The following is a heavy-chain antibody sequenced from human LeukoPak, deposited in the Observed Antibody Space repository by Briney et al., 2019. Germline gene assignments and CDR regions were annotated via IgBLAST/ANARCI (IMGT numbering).Heavy chain of an antibody. Sequence: PGGSLRLSCAASGFTFSSYSMNWVRQAPGKGLEWISSISSTFSYIYYADSLKGRFTISRDNAKNSLYLQMNSLRAEDTDVYYCARVSDTSGYSYGSIDYWGQGTLVTVSS. V-gene: IGHV3-21*01. CDR1: GFTFSSYS. J-gene: IGHJ4*02. D-gene: IGHD5-18*01. CDR3: ARVSDTSGYSYGSIDY. CDR2: ISSTFSYI.